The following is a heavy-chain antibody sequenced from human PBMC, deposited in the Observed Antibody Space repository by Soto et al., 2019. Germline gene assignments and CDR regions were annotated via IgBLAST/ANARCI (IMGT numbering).Heavy chain of an antibody. J-gene: IGHJ4*02. Sequence: QVQLVESGGGVVQPGRSLRLSCAASGFTFSSYAMHWVRQAPGKGLEWVAVISYDGSNKYYADSVKGRFTISRDNSKNTLYLQMNSLRAEDTAVYYCNKKMVVTPLESGSSGVDYWGQGTLVTVSS. CDR1: GFTFSSYA. CDR3: NKKMVVTPLESGSSGVDY. CDR2: ISYDGSNK. D-gene: IGHD3-22*01. V-gene: IGHV3-30-3*01.